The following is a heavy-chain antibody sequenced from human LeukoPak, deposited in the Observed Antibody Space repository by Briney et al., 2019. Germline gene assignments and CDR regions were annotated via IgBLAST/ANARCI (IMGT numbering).Heavy chain of an antibody. CDR3: ARDDLDVGGWQLHAFGF. D-gene: IGHD6-19*01. CDR1: GYTFTRYY. J-gene: IGHJ3*01. Sequence: GASVKVSCKASGYTFTRYYMHWVRQAPGQGLEWMGIINPSGGSTSYAQKFQGRVSMTRDTSTSTFYMELSSLRSEDTAVYYCARDDLDVGGWQLHAFGFWGQGTMVTVSS. V-gene: IGHV1-46*01. CDR2: INPSGGST.